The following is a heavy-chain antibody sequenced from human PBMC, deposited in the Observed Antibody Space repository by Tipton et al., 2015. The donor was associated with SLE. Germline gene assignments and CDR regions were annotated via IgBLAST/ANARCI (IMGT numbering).Heavy chain of an antibody. D-gene: IGHD5-24*01. CDR2: IYYSGST. J-gene: IGHJ3*02. V-gene: IGHV4-39*06. CDR3: ATAERWATSEVYAFDI. Sequence: TLSLTCTVSGGSISSSSYYWGWIRQPRGKGLEWIGSIYYSGSTSFNPSLKSRVTISVDTSKNQFALKLSSVTAADTAVYYCATAERWATSEVYAFDIWGQGSMVTVSS. CDR1: GGSISSSSYY.